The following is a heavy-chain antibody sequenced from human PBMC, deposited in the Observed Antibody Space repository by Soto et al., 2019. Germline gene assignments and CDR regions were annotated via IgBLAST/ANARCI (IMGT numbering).Heavy chain of an antibody. CDR1: GFKFTSYG. Sequence: DVQVVNSGGGFVMPGGSLRLSCGASGFKFTSYGMNWVRQSPGKGFEWLAYISGFSATIKYADSVRGRFIVSRDNDMNSLFLQLTDLTDDDTAVYYCARGGAARPDFWGQGSLVVVSS. CDR2: ISGFSATI. V-gene: IGHV3-48*02. CDR3: ARGGAARPDF. D-gene: IGHD2-15*01. J-gene: IGHJ4*02.